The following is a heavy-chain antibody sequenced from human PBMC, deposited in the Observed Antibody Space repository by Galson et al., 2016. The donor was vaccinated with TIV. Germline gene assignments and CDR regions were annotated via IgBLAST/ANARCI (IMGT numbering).Heavy chain of an antibody. J-gene: IGHJ4*02. CDR2: ISSSFTPI. CDR1: GFTFSIYT. D-gene: IGHD5-24*01. V-gene: IGHV3-48*01. CDR3: AREGRDGYNPYLDF. Sequence: SLRLSCAASGFTFSIYTMNWVRQAPGKGLEWISYISSSFTPIYYADSVRGRLTISRDNAKNSLYLQMNSLRAEDTAVYYCAREGRDGYNPYLDFWGQGTLVTVSS.